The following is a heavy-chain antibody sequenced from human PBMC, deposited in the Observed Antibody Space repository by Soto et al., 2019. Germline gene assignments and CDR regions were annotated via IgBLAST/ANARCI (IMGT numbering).Heavy chain of an antibody. V-gene: IGHV4-4*07. Sequence: PSETLSLTCTVSGGSISSYYWSWIRQPAGKGLEWIGRIYTSGSTNYNPSLKSRVTMSVDTSKNQFSLKLSSVTAADTAVYYCARDRVDTAMENYGMDVWGQGTTVTVSS. J-gene: IGHJ6*02. CDR2: IYTSGST. CDR3: ARDRVDTAMENYGMDV. D-gene: IGHD5-18*01. CDR1: GGSISSYY.